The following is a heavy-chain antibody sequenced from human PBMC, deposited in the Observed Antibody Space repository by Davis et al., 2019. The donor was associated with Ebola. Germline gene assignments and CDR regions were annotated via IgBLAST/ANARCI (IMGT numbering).Heavy chain of an antibody. CDR3: ARDVGGRAGY. Sequence: PGGSLRLSCVGSEFTFRSYWFHWVRQAPGPVLPFFSRIDTDGSTTNYADSVRGRFTISRDNAKNTLFLQMNSLRADDTAVYYCARDVGGRAGYWGQGTLVTVSS. CDR1: EFTFRSYW. V-gene: IGHV3-74*01. J-gene: IGHJ4*02. CDR2: IDTDGSTT.